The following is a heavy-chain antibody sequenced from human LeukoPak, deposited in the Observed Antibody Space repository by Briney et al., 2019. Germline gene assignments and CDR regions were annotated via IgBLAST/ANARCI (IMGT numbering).Heavy chain of an antibody. CDR2: INHSGST. V-gene: IGHV4-34*01. J-gene: IGHJ4*02. CDR1: GGSFSGYY. CDR3: ARDGLWFGELPIDY. Sequence: SETLSLTCAVYGGSFSGYYWSWIRQPPGKGLEWIGEINHSGSTNYNPSLKSRVTISVDTSKNQFSLKLSSVTAADTAVYYCARDGLWFGELPIDYWGQGTLVTVSS. D-gene: IGHD3-10*01.